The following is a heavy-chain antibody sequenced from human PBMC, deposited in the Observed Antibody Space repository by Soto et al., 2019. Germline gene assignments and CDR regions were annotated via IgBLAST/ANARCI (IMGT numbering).Heavy chain of an antibody. D-gene: IGHD3-10*01. CDR3: ARDRFYGSGSYYLPLGY. J-gene: IGHJ4*02. CDR2: INAGNGNT. V-gene: IGHV1-3*01. CDR1: GYTFTSYA. Sequence: QVQLVQSGAEVKKPGASVKVSCKASGYTFTSYAMHWVRQAPGQRLEWMGWINAGNGNTKYSQKFQGRVTITRDTSASTAYMELSRLRSEDTAVYYCARDRFYGSGSYYLPLGYWGQGTLVTVSS.